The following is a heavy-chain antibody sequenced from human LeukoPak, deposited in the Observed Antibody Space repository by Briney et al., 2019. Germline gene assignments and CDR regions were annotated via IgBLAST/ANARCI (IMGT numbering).Heavy chain of an antibody. V-gene: IGHV3-23*01. D-gene: IGHD6-13*01. CDR1: GLTLSSYA. J-gene: IGHJ4*02. CDR3: TTSPSFGSSWYTFNY. CDR2: ISGSGGST. Sequence: GSLRLSCAVSGLTLSSYALSWVRQAPGKGLEWVSAISGSGGSTYYADSVKGRFTISRDNSKNTLYLQMNSLGAEDTAVFYCTTSPSFGSSWYTFNYWGQGTLVTVSS.